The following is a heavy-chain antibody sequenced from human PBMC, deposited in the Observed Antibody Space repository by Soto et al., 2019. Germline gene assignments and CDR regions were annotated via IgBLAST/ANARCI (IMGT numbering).Heavy chain of an antibody. Sequence: GGSPGLSRGASWFPPNYYSLTRGPPAPGKGLEWVAAISGGGGGTYYADPVKGRFTISRDNSKNTLHLQMNNLRAEDTATYYCVKDKKYDILSAWDALDIWGHGTLVTVSS. D-gene: IGHD3-9*01. J-gene: IGHJ3*02. CDR3: VKDKKYDILSAWDALDI. V-gene: IGHV3-23*01. CDR1: WFPPNYYS. CDR2: ISGGGGGT.